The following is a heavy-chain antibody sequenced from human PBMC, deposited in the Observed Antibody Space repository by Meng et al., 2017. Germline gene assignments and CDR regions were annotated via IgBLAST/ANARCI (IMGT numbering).Heavy chain of an antibody. V-gene: IGHV4-61*02. CDR1: GGSISSGSYY. D-gene: IGHD6-13*01. CDR2: IYTSGST. J-gene: IGHJ5*02. Sequence: SETLSLTCTVSGGSISSGSYYWSWIRQPAGKGLEWIGRIYTSGSTNYNPSLKSRVTISVDTSKNQFSLKLSSVTAADTAVYYCARSVASSSWYGWFDPWGQGTQVTVSS. CDR3: ARSVASSSWYGWFDP.